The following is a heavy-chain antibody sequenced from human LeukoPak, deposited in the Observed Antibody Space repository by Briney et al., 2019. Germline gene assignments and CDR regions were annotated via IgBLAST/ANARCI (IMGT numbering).Heavy chain of an antibody. V-gene: IGHV4-4*02. Sequence: SGTLSLTCAVSGGSISSSNWWSWVRQPPGKGLEWIGEIYHSGSTNYNPSLKSRVTISVDKPKNQFSLKLSSVTAADTAVYYCARDIVVVVAATKYNWFDPWGQGTLVTVSS. D-gene: IGHD2-15*01. J-gene: IGHJ5*02. CDR2: IYHSGST. CDR3: ARDIVVVVAATKYNWFDP. CDR1: GGSISSSNW.